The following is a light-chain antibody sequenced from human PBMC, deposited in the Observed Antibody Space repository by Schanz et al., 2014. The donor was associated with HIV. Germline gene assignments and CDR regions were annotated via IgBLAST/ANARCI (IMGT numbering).Light chain of an antibody. J-gene: IGKJ3*01. V-gene: IGKV3-20*01. CDR1: QIISTS. CDR3: QHYGSS. CDR2: GAS. Sequence: EAVLTQSPATLSVYPGERVTLSCRTTQIISTSLAWYQQRPGQPPRLLLYGASSRATGIPARFSGSGSGTDFTLTISRLEPEDFAVYYCQHYGSSFGPGTKVDIK.